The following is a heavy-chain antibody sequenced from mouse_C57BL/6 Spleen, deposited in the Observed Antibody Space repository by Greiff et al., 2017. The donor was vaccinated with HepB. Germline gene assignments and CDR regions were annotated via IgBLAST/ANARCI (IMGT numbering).Heavy chain of an antibody. Sequence: QVQLQQSGAELVKPGASVKMSCKASGYTFTSYWITWVKQRPGQGLEWIGDIYPGSGSTNYNEKFKSKATLTVDTSSSTAYMQLSSLTSEDSAVYYCARTHYGSEGDYWGQGTTLTVSS. V-gene: IGHV1-55*01. D-gene: IGHD1-1*01. CDR3: ARTHYGSEGDY. CDR1: GYTFTSYW. J-gene: IGHJ2*01. CDR2: IYPGSGST.